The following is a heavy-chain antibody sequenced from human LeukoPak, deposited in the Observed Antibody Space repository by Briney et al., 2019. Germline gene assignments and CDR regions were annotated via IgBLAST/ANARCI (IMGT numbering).Heavy chain of an antibody. J-gene: IGHJ4*02. V-gene: IGHV4-4*02. D-gene: IGHD3-22*01. CDR2: IYRTGST. CDR3: ARLDKGINAAHFDY. Sequence: SGTLSLTCAVSGGSISSNNWWSWVRQPPGKGLEWIGEIYRTGSTNYNPSLKSRVTISVDKSKNQFSLKLSSVTAADTAIYYCARLDKGINAAHFDYWGQGTLVTVSS. CDR1: GGSISSNNW.